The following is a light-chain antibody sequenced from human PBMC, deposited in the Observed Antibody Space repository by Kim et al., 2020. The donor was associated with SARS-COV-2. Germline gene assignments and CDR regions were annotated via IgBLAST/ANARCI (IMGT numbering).Light chain of an antibody. CDR2: GES. J-gene: IGKJ1*01. CDR3: QQYNNWT. Sequence: RSVAPGDRATFAGRDGQGDSSNLAWYQQRPGQAPRLLICGESARGTGIPARCSGSGSGTEFTLTSSSLQSEDCAVYYGQQYNNWTFGQGTKVDIK. CDR1: QGDSSN. V-gene: IGKV3-15*01.